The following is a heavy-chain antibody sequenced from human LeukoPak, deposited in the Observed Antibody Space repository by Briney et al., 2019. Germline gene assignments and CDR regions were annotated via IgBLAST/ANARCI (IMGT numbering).Heavy chain of an antibody. Sequence: PGGSLRLSCAASGFTFSNHGMSWVRQAPGKGLEWVSSISANSFYTYYADSVKGRFTVSRDNSKNTLYLQMNNMAAEGTAVYFCAKIGVSGSWFFDLWGRGTLLSVSS. CDR2: ISANSFYT. CDR3: AKIGVSGSWFFDL. J-gene: IGHJ2*01. CDR1: GFTFSNHG. V-gene: IGHV3-23*01. D-gene: IGHD1-1*01.